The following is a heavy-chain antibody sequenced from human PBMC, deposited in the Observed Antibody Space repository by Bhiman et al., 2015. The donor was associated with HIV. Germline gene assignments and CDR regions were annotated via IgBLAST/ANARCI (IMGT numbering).Heavy chain of an antibody. D-gene: IGHD6-13*01. CDR2: IKPDGSEK. CDR1: GFTFSKAW. Sequence: EVQLVESGGGLVKPGGSLRLSCAASGFTFSKAWMSWVRQAPGKGLEWVANIKPDGSEKYYVDSVKGRFTISRDNAKNSLYLQMNSLRAEDTAVYFCAREGQLGYWGQGTQVTVSS. J-gene: IGHJ4*02. CDR3: AREGQLGY. V-gene: IGHV3-7*03.